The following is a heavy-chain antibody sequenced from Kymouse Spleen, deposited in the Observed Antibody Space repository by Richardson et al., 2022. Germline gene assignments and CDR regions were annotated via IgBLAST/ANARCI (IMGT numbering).Heavy chain of an antibody. J-gene: IGHJ4*02. CDR1: GGSFSGYY. V-gene: IGHV4-34*01. Sequence: QVQLQQWGAGLLKPSETLSLTCAVYGGSFSGYYWSWIRQPPGKGLEWIGEINHSGSTNYNPSLKSRVTISVDTSKNQFSLKLSSVTAADTAVYYCARGEIAVAGTGYYFDYWGQGTLVTVSS. CDR3: ARGEIAVAGTGYYFDY. D-gene: IGHD6-19*01. CDR2: INHSGST.